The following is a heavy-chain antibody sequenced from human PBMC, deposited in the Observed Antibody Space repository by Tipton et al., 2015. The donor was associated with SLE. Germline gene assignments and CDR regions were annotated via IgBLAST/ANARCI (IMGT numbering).Heavy chain of an antibody. J-gene: IGHJ6*02. Sequence: TLSLTCTVSGGSISSHYWSWIRQPPGKGLEWIGYIYYSGSTNYNPSLKSRVTISVDTSKNQFSLKLSSVTAADTAVYYCARERFWSGYYYYGMDVWGQGTSVSVTS. CDR1: GGSISSHY. CDR3: ARERFWSGYYYYGMDV. D-gene: IGHD3-3*01. V-gene: IGHV4-59*11. CDR2: IYYSGST.